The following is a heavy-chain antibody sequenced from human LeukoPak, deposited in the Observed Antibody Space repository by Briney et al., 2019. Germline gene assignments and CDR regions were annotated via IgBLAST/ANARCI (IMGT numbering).Heavy chain of an antibody. Sequence: QPGGSLRLSCAASGFTFSSYSMNWVRQAPGKGLEWVSYISSSGSTIYYADSVKGRFTISRDNAKNSLYLQMNSLRAEDTTIYYCARVNRLDYWGQGTLVTVSS. V-gene: IGHV3-48*04. CDR1: GFTFSSYS. CDR3: ARVNRLDY. J-gene: IGHJ4*02. D-gene: IGHD2/OR15-2a*01. CDR2: ISSSGSTI.